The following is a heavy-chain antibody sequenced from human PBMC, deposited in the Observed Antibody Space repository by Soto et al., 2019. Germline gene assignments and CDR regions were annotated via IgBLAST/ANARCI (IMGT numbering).Heavy chain of an antibody. J-gene: IGHJ6*02. D-gene: IGHD1-1*01. CDR1: GYTFTSYG. V-gene: IGHV1-18*01. CDR2: ISAYNGNT. Sequence: ASVKVSCKASGYTFTSYGISWVRQAPGQGLEWMGWISAYNGNTNYAQKLQGRVTMTTDTSTSTAYMELRSLRSDDTAVYYCARSLITMERLKKDDYGMDVWGQGTTVTVSS. CDR3: ARSLITMERLKKDDYGMDV.